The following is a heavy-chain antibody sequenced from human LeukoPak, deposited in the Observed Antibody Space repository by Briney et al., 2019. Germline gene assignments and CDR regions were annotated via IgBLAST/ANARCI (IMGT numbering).Heavy chain of an antibody. Sequence: PGGSLRLSCAASGFTFSSYAMSWVRQAPGKGLEWVSAISGSGGSTYYADSVKGRFTISRDNSKNTLYLQMNSLRAEDTAVYYCAKSSRITMVRGVIRWGAFDTWGQGTMVTVSS. CDR1: GFTFSSYA. J-gene: IGHJ3*02. CDR3: AKSSRITMVRGVIRWGAFDT. CDR2: ISGSGGST. V-gene: IGHV3-23*01. D-gene: IGHD3-10*01.